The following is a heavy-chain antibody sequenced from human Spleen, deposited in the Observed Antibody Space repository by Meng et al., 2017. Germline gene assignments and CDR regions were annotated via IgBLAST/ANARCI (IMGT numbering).Heavy chain of an antibody. Sequence: QGQLQQWGAGLLKPSETLSLTCVVSGGSFSDYYWSWIRQPPGKGLEWIGEINHSGSTNYNPSLESRATISVDTSQNNLSLKLSSVTAADSAVYYCARGQTTMAHDFGYWGQGTLVTVAS. D-gene: IGHD4-11*01. CDR1: GGSFSDYY. CDR3: ARGQTTMAHDFGY. CDR2: INHSGST. J-gene: IGHJ4*02. V-gene: IGHV4-34*01.